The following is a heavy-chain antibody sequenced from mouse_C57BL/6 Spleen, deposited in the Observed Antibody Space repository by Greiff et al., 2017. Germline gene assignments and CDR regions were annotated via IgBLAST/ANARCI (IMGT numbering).Heavy chain of an antibody. CDR3: ARGDTPYYGSGYFDV. V-gene: IGHV1-72*01. J-gene: IGHJ1*03. CDR1: GYTFTSYW. Sequence: QVHVKQPGAELVKPGASVKLSCKASGYTFTSYWMHWVKQRPGRGLEWIGRIDPNSGGTKYNEKFKSKATLTVDKPSSTAYMQLSSLTSEDSAVYYCARGDTPYYGSGYFDVWGTGTTVTVSS. D-gene: IGHD1-1*01. CDR2: IDPNSGGT.